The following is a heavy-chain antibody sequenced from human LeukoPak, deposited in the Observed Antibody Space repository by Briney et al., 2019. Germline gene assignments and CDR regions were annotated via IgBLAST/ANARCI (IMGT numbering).Heavy chain of an antibody. CDR2: MRSGETP. D-gene: IGHD5-24*01. J-gene: IGHJ4*02. CDR1: GLTFGDYA. Sequence: GGTLRLSCTTSGLTFGDYALSWVRQAPGKGLEWVGFMRSGETPQYAASVSGRFIISRDDSNRVAHLQMSSLKTEDTAQYYCARSRDGYNFAFDCWGRGTLVTVSS. CDR3: ARSRDGYNFAFDC. V-gene: IGHV3-49*04.